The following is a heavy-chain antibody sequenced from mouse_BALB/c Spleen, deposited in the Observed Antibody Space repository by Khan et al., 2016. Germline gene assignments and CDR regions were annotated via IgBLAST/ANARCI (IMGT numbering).Heavy chain of an antibody. CDR2: ISYSGTT. D-gene: IGHD2-2*01. CDR1: GYSITSDYA. V-gene: IGHV3-2*02. J-gene: IGHJ4*01. CDR3: ARWLDAMDY. Sequence: EVQLQESGPGLVKPSQSLSLTCNVTGYSITSDYAWNWIRQFPGNKLEWMGYISYSGTTTYNPSLKSRISITRDTSKNQFFLQLNSVTTEDTATYYCARWLDAMDYWGQGTSVTVSS.